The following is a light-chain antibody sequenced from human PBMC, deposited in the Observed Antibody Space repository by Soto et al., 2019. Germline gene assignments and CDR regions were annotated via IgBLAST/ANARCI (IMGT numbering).Light chain of an antibody. CDR3: LQNSTWPFT. Sequence: DIEMTQFPASLSSSVGDRATITCGASQSIRTDLGWYQQKPGKAPKRLIYAASSLETGLPARFSGSGSGTEFTLAISSLQPEDYATFYCLQNSTWPFTFGHGTKVEIK. CDR2: AAS. J-gene: IGKJ1*01. V-gene: IGKV1-17*01. CDR1: QSIRTD.